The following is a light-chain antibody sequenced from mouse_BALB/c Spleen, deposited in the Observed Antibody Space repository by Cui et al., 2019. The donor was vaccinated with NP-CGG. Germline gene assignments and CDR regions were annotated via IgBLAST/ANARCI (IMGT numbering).Light chain of an antibody. CDR1: TGAVTINNY. CDR2: GTN. J-gene: IGLJ1*01. CDR3: ALWYSNHWV. V-gene: IGLV1*01. Sequence: QALVIQESELTTSPGETVTLTCRSSTGAVTINNYANWVQEKPDHLFTGLIGGTNNRAPGVPARFSGSLIGDKAALTITGAQTEDEAIYFCALWYSNHWVFGGGTKLTVL.